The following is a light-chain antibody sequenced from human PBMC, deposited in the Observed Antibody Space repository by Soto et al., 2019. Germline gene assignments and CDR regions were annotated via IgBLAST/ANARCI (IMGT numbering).Light chain of an antibody. V-gene: IGKV3-20*01. J-gene: IGKJ1*01. Sequence: EIVLTQSPGTLSLSPGERATLSFRASQSVSSSYLAWYQQKPGQAPRLLIYGASNRATGIPDRFSGSGSGTDFTLTISRLEPEDFAVYYCQQYNTSPRTFGQGTKVDIK. CDR2: GAS. CDR1: QSVSSSY. CDR3: QQYNTSPRT.